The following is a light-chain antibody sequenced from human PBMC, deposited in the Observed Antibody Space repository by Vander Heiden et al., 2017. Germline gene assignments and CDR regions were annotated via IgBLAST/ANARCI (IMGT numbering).Light chain of an antibody. V-gene: IGLV3-25*03. J-gene: IGLJ3*02. Sequence: TQPHSVSVSPGQTARITCSGDALQKKCYYGYQEKAGQARGLVIYKDSERPTGIPERFTGYSSGTTVTLTISGVQAEDEADYYCQSPGSSGWVFGGGTKLTVL. CDR1: ALQKKC. CDR2: KDS. CDR3: QSPGSSGWV.